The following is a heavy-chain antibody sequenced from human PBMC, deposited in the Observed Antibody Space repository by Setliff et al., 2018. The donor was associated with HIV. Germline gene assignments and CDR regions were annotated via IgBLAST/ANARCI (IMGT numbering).Heavy chain of an antibody. Sequence: SETLSLTCTVSGGSISSSTYYWGWIRQPPGKGLEWLGSIFYSGSTYYNPSLKSRVTISVDTSKNQFSLKLRSVTAADTAVYYCARHYELETYMDVWGKGTTVTVSS. V-gene: IGHV4-39*01. CDR3: ARHYELETYMDV. CDR2: IFYSGST. J-gene: IGHJ6*03. D-gene: IGHD3-3*01. CDR1: GGSISSSTYY.